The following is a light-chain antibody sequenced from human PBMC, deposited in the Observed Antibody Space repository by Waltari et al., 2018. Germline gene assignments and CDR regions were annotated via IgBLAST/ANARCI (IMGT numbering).Light chain of an antibody. V-gene: IGLV2-23*01. CDR3: CSYVGGSRVL. J-gene: IGLJ2*01. CDR2: EAT. Sequence: QSVLTQPASVSGSPGQSITISFTGTRSDIGAYNFVSWFQQLPGQAPRLLISEATKRPSGVSYRYSGSKSGNPASLSISDLQAEDEADYYCCSYVGGSRVLFGGGTKLTV. CDR1: RSDIGAYNF.